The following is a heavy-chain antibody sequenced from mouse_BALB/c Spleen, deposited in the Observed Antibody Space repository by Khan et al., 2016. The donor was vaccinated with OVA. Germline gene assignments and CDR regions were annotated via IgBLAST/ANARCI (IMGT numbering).Heavy chain of an antibody. J-gene: IGHJ4*01. CDR3: TRGEGYYGNPYAMDY. D-gene: IGHD2-1*01. Sequence: EVQLQESGGGLVKPGGSLKLSCAASGFTFSSYTLSWVRQTPERRLEWVATISSGGSYTYYPDSVKVRFTISRDNAKHTLYLQMTSLKSEDTAMYYCTRGEGYYGNPYAMDYWGQGTSVTVAS. CDR1: GFTFSSYT. CDR2: ISSGGSYT. V-gene: IGHV5-6-4*01.